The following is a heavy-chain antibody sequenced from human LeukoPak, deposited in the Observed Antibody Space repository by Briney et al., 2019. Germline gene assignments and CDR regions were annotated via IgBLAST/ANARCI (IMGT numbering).Heavy chain of an antibody. CDR3: AKDQDWGSGWYPVEQYFDY. CDR2: ISGSGGST. D-gene: IGHD6-19*01. Sequence: PGGSLRLSCAASGFTFSSYAMSWVRQAPGKGLEWVSAISGSGGSTYYADSVKGRFTISRDNSKNTLYLQMNSLRAEDTAVYYCAKDQDWGSGWYPVEQYFDYWGQGTPVTVSS. V-gene: IGHV3-23*01. J-gene: IGHJ4*02. CDR1: GFTFSSYA.